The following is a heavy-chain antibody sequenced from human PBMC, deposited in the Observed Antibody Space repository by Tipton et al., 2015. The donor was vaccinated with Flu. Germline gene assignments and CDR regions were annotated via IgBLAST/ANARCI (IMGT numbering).Heavy chain of an antibody. CDR2: INHSGST. CDR3: AGGRTYLRDYDYVWGSYRSPRGMDV. Sequence: TLSLTCAVYGGSFSGYYWSWIRQPPGKGLEWIGEINHSGSTNYNPSLKSRVTISVDTSKNQFSLKLSSVTAADTAVYYCAGGRTYLRDYDYVWGSYRSPRGMDVWGQGTTVTVSS. J-gene: IGHJ6*02. CDR1: GGSFSGYY. V-gene: IGHV4-34*01. D-gene: IGHD3-16*02.